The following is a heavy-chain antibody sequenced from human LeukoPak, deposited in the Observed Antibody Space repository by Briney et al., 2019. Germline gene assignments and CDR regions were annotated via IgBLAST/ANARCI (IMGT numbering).Heavy chain of an antibody. J-gene: IGHJ6*02. CDR3: AREDYGTPPDYYYGMDV. Sequence: ASVKVSCKASGYTFTSYYMHWVRQAPGQGLEWMGIINPSGGSTSYAQKFQGRVTTTRDTSTSTVYMELSSLRSEDTAVYYCAREDYGTPPDYYYGMDVWGQGTTVTVSS. D-gene: IGHD4-17*01. CDR2: INPSGGST. V-gene: IGHV1-46*01. CDR1: GYTFTSYY.